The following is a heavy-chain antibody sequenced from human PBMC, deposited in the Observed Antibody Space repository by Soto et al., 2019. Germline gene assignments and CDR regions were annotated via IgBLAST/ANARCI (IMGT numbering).Heavy chain of an antibody. CDR2: IYHSGST. CDR1: GGSISSGGYS. J-gene: IGHJ4*02. V-gene: IGHV4-30-2*01. CDR3: ATKKGAVGSMPLDY. Sequence: PSETLSLTCAVSGGSISSGGYSWSWIRQPPGKGLEWIGYIYHSGSTYYNPSLKSRVTISVDRSKNQFSLKLSSVTAADTAVYYCATKKGAVGSMPLDYWGQGTQVTVSS. D-gene: IGHD6-13*01.